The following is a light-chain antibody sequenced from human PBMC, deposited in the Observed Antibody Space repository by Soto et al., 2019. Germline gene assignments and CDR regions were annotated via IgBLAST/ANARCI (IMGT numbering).Light chain of an antibody. V-gene: IGKV3-20*01. CDR2: GAS. CDR3: QQYGSSPLT. CDR1: QSVSYTS. Sequence: EIVLTQSPGTLSLSPGESATLSCRASQSVSYTSLAWYQQKPGQSPRLLIYGASHRATATPDRFSGSGAGTDFTLTIRRLDREDFGIYYCQQYGSSPLTFGGGTRVEI. J-gene: IGKJ4*01.